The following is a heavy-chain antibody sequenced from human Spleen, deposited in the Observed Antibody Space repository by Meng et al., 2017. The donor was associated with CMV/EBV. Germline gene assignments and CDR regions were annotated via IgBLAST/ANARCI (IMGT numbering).Heavy chain of an antibody. CDR2: INPNTDDT. Sequence: ASVKVSCKASGYTFTGYYLHWVRQAPGQGLEWMGWINPNTDDTKYAQKFQGRVTMTRDTSISTAYTELTSLRSDDTAVYYCARAKFVVVPAALGVHWGQGTLVTVSS. V-gene: IGHV1-2*02. CDR1: GYTFTGYY. D-gene: IGHD2-2*01. CDR3: ARAKFVVVPAALGVH. J-gene: IGHJ4*02.